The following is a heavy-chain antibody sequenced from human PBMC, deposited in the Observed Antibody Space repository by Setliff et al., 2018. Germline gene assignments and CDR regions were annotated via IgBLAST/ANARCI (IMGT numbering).Heavy chain of an antibody. CDR3: VRVTTSGWMLTN. J-gene: IGHJ4*02. CDR1: GFTFSTYG. D-gene: IGHD6-25*01. V-gene: IGHV3-48*04. CDR2: LNNDGTTI. Sequence: PGGSLRLSCAASGFTFSTYGLNWVRQAPGKGLEWISYLNNDGTTIYYADSVRGRFTISRDNARDSLYLQMNSLRAEDTAVYYCVRVTTSGWMLTNWGQGTLVTVSS.